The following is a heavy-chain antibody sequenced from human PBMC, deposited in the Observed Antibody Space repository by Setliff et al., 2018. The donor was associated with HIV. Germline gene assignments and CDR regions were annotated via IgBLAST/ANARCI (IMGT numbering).Heavy chain of an antibody. CDR3: ARSPGVDTNMAFDY. J-gene: IGHJ4*02. V-gene: IGHV4-4*08. Sequence: SETLSLTCSVSGGSMSRVYWTWIRQPPGKGLEWIGYVSASGTTKYNPSLQSRVTISGDSSKNQFSLRLSSVTAADTAVYYCARSPGVDTNMAFDYWGQGMLVTVSS. CDR2: VSASGTT. CDR1: GGSMSRVY. D-gene: IGHD5-18*01.